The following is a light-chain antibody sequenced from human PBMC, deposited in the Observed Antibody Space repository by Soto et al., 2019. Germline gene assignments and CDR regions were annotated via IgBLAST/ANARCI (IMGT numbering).Light chain of an antibody. CDR3: QQYNSYWT. Sequence: DIQVTQSPSTLSSSVGDRVTITCRASQSISSWLALYQQKPGKAPKLLIYDASSLESGVPSRLSGSGSGTEFTLTISSLQPDDFATYYCQQYNSYWTFGQGTKVEIK. CDR1: QSISSW. V-gene: IGKV1-5*01. J-gene: IGKJ1*01. CDR2: DAS.